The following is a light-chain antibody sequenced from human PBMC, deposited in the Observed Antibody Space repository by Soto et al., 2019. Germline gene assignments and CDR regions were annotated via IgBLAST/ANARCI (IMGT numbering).Light chain of an antibody. V-gene: IGKV3-15*01. CDR2: GTS. Sequence: ETVMTQSPATLSVSPEERATLSCRASQSVSSNLAWYQQKPGQAPRLLIYGTSTRATGIPARFSGSGSGTEFTLTISSLQSEDFAVYYCQQYNNWPITFGQGTRLEIK. J-gene: IGKJ5*01. CDR3: QQYNNWPIT. CDR1: QSVSSN.